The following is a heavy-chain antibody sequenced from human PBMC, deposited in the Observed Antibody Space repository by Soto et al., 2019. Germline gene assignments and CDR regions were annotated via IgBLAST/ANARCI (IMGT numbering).Heavy chain of an antibody. CDR2: ISGSGGST. CDR1: GFTFSSYA. V-gene: IGHV3-23*01. D-gene: IGHD6-19*01. CDR3: AKGPRASSDWHGGLY. J-gene: IGHJ4*02. Sequence: EVQLLESGGGLVQPGGSLRLSCAASGFTFSSYAMSWVRQAPGKGLEWVSAISGSGGSTYYADSVKGRFTISRDNSKNTLDLQMNSLRAEDTAVFYCAKGPRASSDWHGGLYWGQGTLVTVSS.